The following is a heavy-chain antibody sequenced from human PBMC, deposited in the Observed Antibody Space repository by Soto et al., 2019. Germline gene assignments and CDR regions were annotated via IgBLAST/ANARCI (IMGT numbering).Heavy chain of an antibody. Sequence: QVQLVESGGGVVQPGRSLSLSCAASGFIFSNYAMHWVRQAPGKGLGGVAVMSYDGSREYYAGSVKGRFTISRDNSKNTLYLQMNTLRPEDTAVYYCATLRPSFGVVKDYWGQGTLVTVSS. CDR2: MSYDGSRE. CDR1: GFIFSNYA. CDR3: ATLRPSFGVVKDY. V-gene: IGHV3-30-3*01. D-gene: IGHD2-15*01. J-gene: IGHJ4*02.